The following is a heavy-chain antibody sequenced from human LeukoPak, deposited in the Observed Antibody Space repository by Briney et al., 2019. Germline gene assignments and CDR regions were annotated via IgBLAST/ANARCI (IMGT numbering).Heavy chain of an antibody. CDR3: ARDPPAVSINTYA. CDR1: GFTVGNNY. CDR2: IFSHGET. V-gene: IGHV3-66*01. Sequence: GGSRRLSCAASGFTVGNNYMNWVRQAPGKGLEWVSLIFSHGETSYADSVKGRFTISRDNSKNTLYLQMNGLRVEDTAVYYCARDPPAVSINTYAWGQGTLVTVSS. J-gene: IGHJ4*02. D-gene: IGHD2-8*01.